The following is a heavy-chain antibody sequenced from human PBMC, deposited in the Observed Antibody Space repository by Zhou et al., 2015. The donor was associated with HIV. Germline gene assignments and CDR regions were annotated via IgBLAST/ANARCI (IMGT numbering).Heavy chain of an antibody. CDR3: ARELYYYDSSGRGSDY. Sequence: HVQLVESGGGVVQPGRSLRVSCAASGFTFNTYGMHWVRQAPGKGLEWVAVISYDGSNYYYADSVKGRFTISRDNSKNTLYLQMNSLRAEDTAVYYCARELYYYDSSGRGSDYWGQGTLGHRLL. CDR1: GFTFNTYG. CDR2: ISYDGSNY. J-gene: IGHJ4*02. D-gene: IGHD3-22*01. V-gene: IGHV3-30*03.